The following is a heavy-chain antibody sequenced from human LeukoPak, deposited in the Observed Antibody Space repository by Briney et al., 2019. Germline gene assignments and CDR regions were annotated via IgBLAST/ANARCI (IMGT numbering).Heavy chain of an antibody. D-gene: IGHD2-8*01. V-gene: IGHV3-9*01. Sequence: GGSLRLSCAASGFTFDDYAMPWVRQAPGKGLEWVSGISWNSGSIGYADSVKGRFTISRDNAKNSLYLQMNSLRAEDTALYYCAKAALDIVLMVYAYFDYWGQGTLVTVSS. CDR2: ISWNSGSI. CDR3: AKAALDIVLMVYAYFDY. CDR1: GFTFDDYA. J-gene: IGHJ4*02.